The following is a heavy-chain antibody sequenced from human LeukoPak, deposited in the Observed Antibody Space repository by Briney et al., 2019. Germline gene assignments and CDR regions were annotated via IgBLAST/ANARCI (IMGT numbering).Heavy chain of an antibody. D-gene: IGHD3-9*01. Sequence: GGSLRLSCAASGFTFSSYGMHWVRQAPGKGLEWVAVIWYDGSNKYYADSVKGRFTISRDNSKHTLYLQMNSLRAEDTAVYYCARGGPYYDILTGYYTRPYYFDYWGQGTLVTVSS. CDR3: ARGGPYYDILTGYYTRPYYFDY. CDR2: IWYDGSNK. J-gene: IGHJ4*02. CDR1: GFTFSSYG. V-gene: IGHV3-33*01.